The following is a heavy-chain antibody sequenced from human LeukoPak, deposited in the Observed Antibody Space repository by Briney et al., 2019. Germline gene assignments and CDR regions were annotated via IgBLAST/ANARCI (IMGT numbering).Heavy chain of an antibody. CDR3: ARRAQGYCSSTSCYHFDY. CDR2: IYPGDSDT. V-gene: IGHV5-51*01. J-gene: IGHJ4*02. CDR1: GYSFTSYW. Sequence: AESLKISCKGSGYSFTSYWIGWVRQMPGKGLEWMGIIYPGDSDTRYSTSFQGQVTISADKSISTAYLQWSSLKASDTAMYYCARRAQGYCSSTSCYHFDYWGQGTLVTVSS. D-gene: IGHD2-2*01.